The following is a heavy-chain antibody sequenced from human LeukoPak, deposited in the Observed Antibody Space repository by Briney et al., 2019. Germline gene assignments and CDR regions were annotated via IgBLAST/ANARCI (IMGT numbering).Heavy chain of an antibody. V-gene: IGHV4-59*08. D-gene: IGHD4-23*01. Sequence: PSETLSLTCTVSGGSISSYYWSWIRQPPGKGLEWIGYIYYSGSTNYNPSLKSRVTISVDTSKNQFSLKLSSVTAADTAVYYCARHPTVVTRIYYYYMDVWGKGTTVTVSS. CDR1: GGSISSYY. J-gene: IGHJ6*03. CDR3: ARHPTVVTRIYYYYMDV. CDR2: IYYSGST.